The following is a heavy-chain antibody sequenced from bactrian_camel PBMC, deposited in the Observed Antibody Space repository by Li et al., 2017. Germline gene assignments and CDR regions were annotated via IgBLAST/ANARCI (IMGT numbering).Heavy chain of an antibody. V-gene: IGHV3S1*01. D-gene: IGHD1*01. CDR1: GDTTAPHC. J-gene: IGHJ4*01. Sequence: HVQLVESGGGSVQVGGSLRLSCRVSGDTTAPHCMAYFRQSPGKEREGVAIMSTGAGNTDYADSVKGRFTISQDNAKNTLYLQMNSLNPEDTAMYYCAADRRSDAACYAEAGTDFAYWGQGTQVTVS. CDR2: MSTGAGNT. CDR3: AADRRSDAACYAEAGTDFAY.